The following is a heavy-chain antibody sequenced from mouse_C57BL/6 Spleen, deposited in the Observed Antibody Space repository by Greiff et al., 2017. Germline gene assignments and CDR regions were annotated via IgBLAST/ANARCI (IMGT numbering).Heavy chain of an antibody. CDR1: GYTFTGYW. D-gene: IGHD1-1*01. CDR2: ILPGSGGT. V-gene: IGHV1-9*01. J-gene: IGHJ4*01. Sequence: VQLQQSGAELMKPGASVKLSCKATGYTFTGYWIEWVKQRPGHGLEWIGEILPGSGGTNYNEKFKGKATFTADTSSNTAYMQLSSLTTEDSAIYYCAKKDYASSPYYAMDYWGQGTSVTVSS. CDR3: AKKDYASSPYYAMDY.